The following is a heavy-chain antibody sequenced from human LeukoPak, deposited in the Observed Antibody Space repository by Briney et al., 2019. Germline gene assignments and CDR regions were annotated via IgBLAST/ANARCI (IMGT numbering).Heavy chain of an antibody. D-gene: IGHD4-23*01. CDR2: IYYSGST. CDR3: ARLVTHGFDY. Sequence: PSETLSLTCTVSGGSIRSYYWNWIRQPPGKGLEWIGYIYYSGSTKYNPSLKSVVTISVDTSKNQFSLKLSSVTAADTAVYYCARLVTHGFDYWGQGTLVTVSS. CDR1: GGSIRSYY. V-gene: IGHV4-59*08. J-gene: IGHJ4*02.